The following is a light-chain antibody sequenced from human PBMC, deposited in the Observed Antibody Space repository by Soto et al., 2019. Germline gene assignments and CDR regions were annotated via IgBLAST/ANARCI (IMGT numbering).Light chain of an antibody. Sequence: QSALTQPPSASGSPGQSVTISCTGTNSDIGLYDFVSWYQQHPGQPPQLIIYEVTKRPSGVPDRFSGSKSGNTASLTVSDLQTEDADDYYCSAYAGTNDLGVFGGGTKVTVL. J-gene: IGLJ2*01. V-gene: IGLV2-8*01. CDR2: EVT. CDR3: SAYAGTNDLGV. CDR1: NSDIGLYDF.